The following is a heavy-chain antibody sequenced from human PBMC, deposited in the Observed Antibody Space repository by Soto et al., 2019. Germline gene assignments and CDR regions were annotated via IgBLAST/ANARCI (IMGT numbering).Heavy chain of an antibody. CDR1: GFTFRSYV. J-gene: IGHJ4*02. V-gene: IGHV3-33*05. CDR2: TSYDGSKN. D-gene: IGHD3-16*01. Sequence: QVQLVESGGGVVQPGTSLRLSCVGSGFTFRSYVIHWVRQAPGKGLEWVALTSYDGSKNFYGDSVKSRFTISRHNSRNTVELQLDSLRFEDTALYLCARWGTTGGLDVWGQGTLVSVSS. CDR3: ARWGTTGGLDV.